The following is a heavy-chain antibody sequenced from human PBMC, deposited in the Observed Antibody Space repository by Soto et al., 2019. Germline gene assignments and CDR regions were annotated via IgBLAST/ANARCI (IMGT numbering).Heavy chain of an antibody. CDR3: SRHITMDPLLVY. J-gene: IGHJ4*02. CDR1: GFTVSSNY. D-gene: IGHD3-10*01. CDR2: IYSGGST. V-gene: IGHV3-53*01. Sequence: EVQLVESGGGLIQPGGSLRLSCAASGFTVSSNYMSWVRQAPGKGLEWVSVIYSGGSTYYADSVKGRFTISRDNSKNTLYLQMNSLRAEDTAVYYCSRHITMDPLLVYWGQGTLVTVSS.